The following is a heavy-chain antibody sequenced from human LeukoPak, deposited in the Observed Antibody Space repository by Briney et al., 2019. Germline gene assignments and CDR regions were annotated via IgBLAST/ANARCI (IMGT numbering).Heavy chain of an antibody. V-gene: IGHV4-31*01. CDR1: GGSISSGGYY. CDR3: ARSRRPTLDY. D-gene: IGHD4-11*01. Sequence: PSETLSLTCTVSGGSISSGGYYWSWIRQHPGKGLEWIGYIYYSGSTYYNPSLKSLVTISVDTSKNQFSLKLSSVTAADTAVYYCARSRRPTLDYWGQGTLVTVSS. CDR2: IYYSGST. J-gene: IGHJ4*02.